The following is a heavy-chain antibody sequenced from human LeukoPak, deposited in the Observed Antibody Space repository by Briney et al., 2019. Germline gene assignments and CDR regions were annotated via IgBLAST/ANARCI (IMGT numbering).Heavy chain of an antibody. J-gene: IGHJ3*02. CDR2: INHSGST. V-gene: IGHV4-34*01. Sequence: SETLSLTCAVYGGSFSGYYWSWIRQPPGKGLEWIGEINHSGSTYYNPSLKSRVTISVDTSKNQFSLKLSSVTAADTAVYYCARVGPVLLWFGELSHAFDIWGQGTMVTVSS. CDR1: GGSFSGYY. D-gene: IGHD3-10*01. CDR3: ARVGPVLLWFGELSHAFDI.